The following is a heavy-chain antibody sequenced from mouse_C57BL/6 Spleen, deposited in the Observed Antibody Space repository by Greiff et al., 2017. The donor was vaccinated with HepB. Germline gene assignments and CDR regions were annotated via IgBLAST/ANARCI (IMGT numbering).Heavy chain of an antibody. V-gene: IGHV1-76*01. Sequence: VKLMESGAELVRPGASVKLSCKASGYTFTDYYINWVKQRPGQGLEWIARIYPGSGNTYYNEKFKGKATLTAEKSSSTAYMQLSSLTSEDSAVYFCARKVYYDYDVPFDYWGQGTTLTVSS. CDR2: IYPGSGNT. CDR3: ARKVYYDYDVPFDY. D-gene: IGHD2-4*01. J-gene: IGHJ2*01. CDR1: GYTFTDYY.